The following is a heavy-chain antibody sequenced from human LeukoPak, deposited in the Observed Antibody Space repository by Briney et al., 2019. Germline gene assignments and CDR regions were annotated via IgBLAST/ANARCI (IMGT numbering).Heavy chain of an antibody. CDR1: GGTFSSYA. CDR3: ATTLNYDFWSGGSGEVVRYYYYYGMDV. J-gene: IGHJ6*02. V-gene: IGHV1-69*13. CDR2: IIPIFGTA. D-gene: IGHD3-3*01. Sequence: SVKVSCKASGGTFSSYAISWVRQAPGQGLEWIGGIIPIFGTANYAQKFQGRVTITADESTSTAYMELSSLRSEDTAVYYCATTLNYDFWSGGSGEVVRYYYYYGMDVWGQGTTVTVSS.